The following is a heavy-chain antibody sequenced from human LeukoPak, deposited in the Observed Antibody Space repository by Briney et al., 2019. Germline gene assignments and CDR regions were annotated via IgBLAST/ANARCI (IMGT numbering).Heavy chain of an antibody. CDR1: GYSISSGYY. CDR3: ARYSKLGIDYYYYMDV. V-gene: IGHV4-38-2*01. CDR2: IYHSGST. D-gene: IGHD7-27*01. Sequence: PSETLSLTCAVSGYSISSGYYWGWIRQPPGKGLEWIGSIYHSGSTYYNPSLKSRVTISVDTSKNQFSLKLSSVTAADTAVYYCARYSKLGIDYYYYMDVWGKGTTVTVSS. J-gene: IGHJ6*03.